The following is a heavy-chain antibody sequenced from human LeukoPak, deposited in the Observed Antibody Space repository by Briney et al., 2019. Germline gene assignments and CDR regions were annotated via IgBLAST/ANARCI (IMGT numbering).Heavy chain of an antibody. CDR1: GITFSGYS. Sequence: PGGSLTLSCVVSGITFSGYSMIWVRQAAGKGLEWLSFMTTSGNTIFYAESVKDRFTISRDNAKNSLYLQMNNLRDEDTAVYYCARDHDWVFDYWGLGTLVTVSS. D-gene: IGHD3-9*01. V-gene: IGHV3-48*02. CDR2: MTTSGNTI. J-gene: IGHJ4*02. CDR3: ARDHDWVFDY.